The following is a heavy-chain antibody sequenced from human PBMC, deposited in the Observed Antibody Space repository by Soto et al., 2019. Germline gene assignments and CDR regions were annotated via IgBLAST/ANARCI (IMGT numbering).Heavy chain of an antibody. V-gene: IGHV4-34*01. Sequence: PSETLSLTCSFYSGSLSGYYWSWIRQPPGKGLEWIGEISPSGTTNYSPSLKSRVSISVDTSKNQFSLNLTSLTAADTAVYYCARAPKVSGSAQTRPDFWGQGSLVAVSS. J-gene: IGHJ4*02. CDR1: SGSLSGYY. D-gene: IGHD6-6*01. CDR3: ARAPKVSGSAQTRPDF. CDR2: ISPSGTT.